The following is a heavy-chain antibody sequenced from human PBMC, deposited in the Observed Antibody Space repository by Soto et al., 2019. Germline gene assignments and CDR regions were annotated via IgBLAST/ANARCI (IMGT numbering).Heavy chain of an antibody. Sequence: ESGGGLVKPGGSLRLSCAASGFTFSSYTMKWVRQAPGKGLEWVASISSSYYIKYADSMKGRFTISRDNAKNSLYLQMNSLRAEDTAVYYCARGDVVVLTATSNFDYWGQGTLVTVSS. J-gene: IGHJ4*02. CDR2: ISSSYYI. D-gene: IGHD2-21*02. V-gene: IGHV3-21*01. CDR3: ARGDVVVLTATSNFDY. CDR1: GFTFSSYT.